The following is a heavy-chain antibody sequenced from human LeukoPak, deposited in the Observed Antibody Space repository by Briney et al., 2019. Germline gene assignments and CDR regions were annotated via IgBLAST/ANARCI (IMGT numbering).Heavy chain of an antibody. Sequence: PGGSLRLSCAASGSTFSSYAMHWVRQAPGKGLEWVAVISYDGSNKYYADSVKGRFTISRDNSKNTLYLQMNSLRAEDTAVYYCARERSGSFKLCFDYWGQGTLVTVSS. D-gene: IGHD1-26*01. J-gene: IGHJ4*02. CDR2: ISYDGSNK. CDR3: ARERSGSFKLCFDY. CDR1: GSTFSSYA. V-gene: IGHV3-30-3*01.